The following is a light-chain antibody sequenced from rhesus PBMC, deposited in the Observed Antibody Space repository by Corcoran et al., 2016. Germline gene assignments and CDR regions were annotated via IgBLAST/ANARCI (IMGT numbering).Light chain of an antibody. CDR1: QNIYSN. CDR2: AAS. J-gene: IGKJ3*01. CDR3: QHYYDNPFT. Sequence: DIQMTQSPSALSASVGDRVTISCRASQNIYSNLAWYQQKPGKAPKLLIYAASSLQTGIPSRVSGSGSGTDFTLTISSLQPEDSAAYYCQHYYDNPFTFGPGTKLDIK. V-gene: IGKV1S12*01.